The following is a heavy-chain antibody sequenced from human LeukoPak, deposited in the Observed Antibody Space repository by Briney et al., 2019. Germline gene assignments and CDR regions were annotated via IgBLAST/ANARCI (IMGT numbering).Heavy chain of an antibody. CDR2: FDPEDGET. J-gene: IGHJ4*02. D-gene: IGHD1-26*01. CDR3: ATVTVGALVY. CDR1: GYTLPELS. V-gene: IGHV1-24*01. Sequence: ASVKVSRKFSGYTLPELSMHGVRQAPGKGRAWMGGFDPEDGETIYAQKFQGRVTMTEDTSTDTAYMELSSLRSEDTAVYYCATVTVGALVYWGQGTLVTVSS.